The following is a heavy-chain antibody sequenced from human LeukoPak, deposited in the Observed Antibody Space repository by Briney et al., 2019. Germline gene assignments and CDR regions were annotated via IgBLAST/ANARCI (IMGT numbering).Heavy chain of an antibody. J-gene: IGHJ3*01. Sequence: GGSLRLSCAVSGFTFSGFWMGWSRQAPGKGLEWVASINSDGSEGYYADVVKGRFTISRDNAKNSLYLQINSLRAEDTAVYYCARSSYSSSSSVWGQGTMVTVSS. CDR2: INSDGSEG. CDR1: GFTFSGFW. V-gene: IGHV3-7*03. CDR3: ARSSYSSSSSV. D-gene: IGHD6-6*01.